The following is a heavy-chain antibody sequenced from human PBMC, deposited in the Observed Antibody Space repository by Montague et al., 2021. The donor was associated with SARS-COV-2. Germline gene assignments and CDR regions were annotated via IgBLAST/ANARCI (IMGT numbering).Heavy chain of an antibody. CDR1: DGSIRSYY. CDR2: MHDSGTA. J-gene: IGHJ4*02. V-gene: IGHV4-59*08. CDR3: TRLPRGSGTWGYFDH. Sequence: SETLSLTCTVSDGSIRSYYWNWMRQTLGKGLEWIGYMHDSGTANYNPSLRSRVTLMVDASRNQFSLELSSVTAADTAMYYCTRLPRGSGTWGYFDHWAQGTLVTVSS. D-gene: IGHD3-10*01.